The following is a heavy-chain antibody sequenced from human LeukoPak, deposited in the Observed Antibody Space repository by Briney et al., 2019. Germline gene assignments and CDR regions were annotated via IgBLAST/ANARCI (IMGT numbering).Heavy chain of an antibody. CDR2: IGASGDNT. V-gene: IGHV3-23*01. CDR1: GFPLSNYA. D-gene: IGHD2-2*01. Sequence: SGGSLRLSCAASGFPLSNYAMSWVRQAPGKGLEWVSAIGASGDNTYYADSVKGRFTISRDNSKNTLYLQMNSLRAEDTAVYYCAKQDIVVVPTTMFFKTEFDFWGQGTLVTVSS. J-gene: IGHJ4*02. CDR3: AKQDIVVVPTTMFFKTEFDF.